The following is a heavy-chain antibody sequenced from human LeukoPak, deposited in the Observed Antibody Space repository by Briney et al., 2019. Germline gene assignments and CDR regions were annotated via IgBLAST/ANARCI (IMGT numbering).Heavy chain of an antibody. V-gene: IGHV3-74*01. CDR2: INTDTRGT. D-gene: IGHD3-16*01. CDR1: GFTFSDYW. J-gene: IGHJ4*02. Sequence: GGSLRLSCAASGFTFSDYWMHWFRQAPGKGLVWVSIINTDTRGTYYADSVKGRFTISRDNAKNTLYLQMNSLRAEDTAVYYCARAGAYHFDYWGQGTLVTVSS. CDR3: ARAGAYHFDY.